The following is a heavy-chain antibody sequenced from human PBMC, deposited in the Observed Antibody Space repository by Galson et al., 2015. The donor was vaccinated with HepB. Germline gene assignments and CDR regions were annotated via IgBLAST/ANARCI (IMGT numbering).Heavy chain of an antibody. CDR1: GYTFSSCY. CDR3: ARDRSRGWSTAPTA. D-gene: IGHD6-19*01. CDR2: INPSGGST. Sequence: SVKVSCKASGYTFSSCYIHWVRQAPGQGLEWMGIINPSGGSTSYAQKFQGRVIMTRDTSTSTVYMELSSLRSEDTAVYFCARDRSRGWSTAPTAWGQGTLVTVSS. J-gene: IGHJ5*02. V-gene: IGHV1-46*01.